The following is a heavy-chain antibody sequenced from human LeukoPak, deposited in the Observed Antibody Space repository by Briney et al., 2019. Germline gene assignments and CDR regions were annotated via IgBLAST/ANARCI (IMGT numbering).Heavy chain of an antibody. J-gene: IGHJ4*02. CDR1: GASISNYY. D-gene: IGHD3-22*01. Sequence: PSETLSLTCTVSGASISNYYWSWIRQPPGKGLEWIGFGHYTGSSNYNPSLKSRVTTSVDTSKNQFSLRLISVTAADTAVYYCARHDNRGYYSLHYWGQGALVTVSS. CDR2: GHYTGSS. CDR3: ARHDNRGYYSLHY. V-gene: IGHV4-59*08.